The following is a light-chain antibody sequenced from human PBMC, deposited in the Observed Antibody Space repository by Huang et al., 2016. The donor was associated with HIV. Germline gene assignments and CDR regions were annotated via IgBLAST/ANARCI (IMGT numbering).Light chain of an antibody. J-gene: IGKJ4*01. V-gene: IGKV3-15*01. CDR3: QQHNNWPPT. CDR1: QRVSSN. Sequence: EIVMTQSPATLSVSPGERATLSCRDSQRVSSNLARYPQKPGQAPRLLLYGASTRTTGIPARFSGSGSGTEFTLTIGSLQSEEFALYFCQQHNNWPPTFGGGTKVEIK. CDR2: GAS.